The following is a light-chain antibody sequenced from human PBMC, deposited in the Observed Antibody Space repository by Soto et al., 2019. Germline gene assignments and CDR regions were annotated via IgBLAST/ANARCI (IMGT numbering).Light chain of an antibody. Sequence: IQVTQSPSSLSASVGARVTITCRASQSISSWLAWFQQKPGKAPKLLIYDASSLESGVPSRFSVILYGTAGNINLRSLKTDDGATDVGQQYNRYSRTFGQGTKVEIK. CDR2: DAS. V-gene: IGKV1-5*01. CDR3: QQYNRYSRT. J-gene: IGKJ1*01. CDR1: QSISSW.